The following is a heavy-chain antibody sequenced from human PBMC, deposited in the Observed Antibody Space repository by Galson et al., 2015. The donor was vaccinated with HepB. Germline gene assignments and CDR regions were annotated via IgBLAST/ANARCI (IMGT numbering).Heavy chain of an antibody. Sequence: SLRLSCAASGLNFSNHWIHWVRQAPGKGLVWVSRINSDGSSTRYADSVQGRFTVSRDNAKNTLYLQLNSLSAEDTAVYYCANDGGYYWFDSWCQGTLVTVSS. J-gene: IGHJ5*01. V-gene: IGHV3-74*01. CDR2: INSDGSST. CDR1: GLNFSNHW. CDR3: ANDGGYYWFDS. D-gene: IGHD2-21*01.